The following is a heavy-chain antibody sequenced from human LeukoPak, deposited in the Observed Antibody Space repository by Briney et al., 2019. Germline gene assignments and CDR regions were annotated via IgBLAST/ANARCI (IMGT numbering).Heavy chain of an antibody. CDR2: INPRGGST. CDR1: GYTFTSYG. CDR3: ASTSDDSSSWYNLDY. J-gene: IGHJ4*02. D-gene: IGHD6-13*01. V-gene: IGHV1-46*01. Sequence: GASVKVSCKASGYTFTSYGISWVRQAPGQGLEWMGIINPRGGSTSYAQRFQGRVTMTRDTSTSTVYMELSSLRSEDTAVYYCASTSDDSSSWYNLDYWGQGTLVTVSS.